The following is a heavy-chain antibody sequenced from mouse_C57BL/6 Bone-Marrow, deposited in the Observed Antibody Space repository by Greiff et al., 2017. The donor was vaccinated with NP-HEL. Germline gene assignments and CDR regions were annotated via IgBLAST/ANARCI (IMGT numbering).Heavy chain of an antibody. CDR2: IYPSDSET. J-gene: IGHJ2*01. CDR3: ARDAELTGETLAFDY. CDR1: GYTFTSYW. V-gene: IGHV1-61*01. Sequence: QVQLQQPGAELVRPGSSVKLSCKASGYTFTSYWMDWVKQRPGQGLEWIGNIYPSDSETHYNQKFKDKATLTVDKSSSTAYMQLSSLTSEDSAVYYCARDAELTGETLAFDYWGQGTTLTVSS. D-gene: IGHD1-1*01.